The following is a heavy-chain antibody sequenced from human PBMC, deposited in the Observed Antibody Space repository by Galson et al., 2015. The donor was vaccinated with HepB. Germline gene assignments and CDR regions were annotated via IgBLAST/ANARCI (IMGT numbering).Heavy chain of an antibody. Sequence: SLRLSCAASGFTFSGSAMHWVRQASGKGLEWVGRIRSKANSYATAYAASVKGRFTISRDDSKNTAYLQMNSLKTEDTAVYYCTSAVLNAFDIWGQGTMVTVSS. CDR3: TSAVLNAFDI. J-gene: IGHJ3*02. CDR1: GFTFSGSA. V-gene: IGHV3-73*01. CDR2: IRSKANSYAT.